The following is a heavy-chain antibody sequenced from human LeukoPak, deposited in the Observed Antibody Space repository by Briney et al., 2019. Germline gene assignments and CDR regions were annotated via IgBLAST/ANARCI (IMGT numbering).Heavy chain of an antibody. J-gene: IGHJ3*02. CDR1: GGSINNYY. CDR2: IYTSGST. CDR3: ARVFGQLDAFDI. D-gene: IGHD3-16*01. V-gene: IGHV4-4*07. Sequence: SETLSLTCIVSGGSINNYYWNWIRQPAGQGLEWIGRIYTSGSTNYNPSLKSRVTMSVDTSKNQFSLKLSSVTAADTAVYYCARVFGQLDAFDIWGQGTMVTVSS.